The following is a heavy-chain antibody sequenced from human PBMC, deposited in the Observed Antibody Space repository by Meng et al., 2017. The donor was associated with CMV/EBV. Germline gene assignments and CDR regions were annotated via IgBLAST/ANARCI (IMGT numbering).Heavy chain of an antibody. CDR2: IKQDGSEK. J-gene: IGHJ6*02. CDR1: GFTFSSYW. CDR3: ARDCSSTSCWGIWYYGMDV. V-gene: IGHV3-7*01. Sequence: GESLKISCAASGFTFSSYWMSWVRQAPGKGLEWVANIKQDGSEKYYVDSVKGRFTISRGNAKNSLYLQMNSLRAEDTAVYYCARDCSSTSCWGIWYYGMDVWGQGTTVTVSS. D-gene: IGHD2-2*01.